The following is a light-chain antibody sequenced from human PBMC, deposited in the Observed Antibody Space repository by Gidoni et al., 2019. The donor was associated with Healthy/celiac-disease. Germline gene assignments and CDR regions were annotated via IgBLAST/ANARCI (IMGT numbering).Light chain of an antibody. CDR1: QSVSSSY. CDR3: QQYGSSPWT. Sequence: EIVLTQSPGTLSLSPGERATLSCRASQSVSSSYFAWYQQKPGQAPRLLIYGASSRATGIPDSSSGSGSGTDFTLTISRLEPEDFAVYYCQQYGSSPWTFGQGTKVEIK. CDR2: GAS. J-gene: IGKJ1*01. V-gene: IGKV3-20*01.